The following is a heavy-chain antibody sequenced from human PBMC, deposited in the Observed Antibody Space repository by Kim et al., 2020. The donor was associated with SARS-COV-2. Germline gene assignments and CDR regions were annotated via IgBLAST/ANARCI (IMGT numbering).Heavy chain of an antibody. D-gene: IGHD3-22*01. CDR2: IYYSGST. CDR1: GGSISSSSYY. Sequence: SETLSLTCTVSGGSISSSSYYWGWIRQPPGKGLEWIGSIYYSGSTYYNPSLKSRVTISVDTSKNQFSLKLSSVTAADTAVYYCARHLRGTMIVVVIPPLHYFDYGGQGTLVPVSS. J-gene: IGHJ4*02. CDR3: ARHLRGTMIVVVIPPLHYFDY. V-gene: IGHV4-39*01.